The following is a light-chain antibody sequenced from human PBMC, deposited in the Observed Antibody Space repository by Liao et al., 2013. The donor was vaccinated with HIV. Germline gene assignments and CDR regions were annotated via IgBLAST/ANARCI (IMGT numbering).Light chain of an antibody. CDR2: YDS. J-gene: IGLJ2*01. CDR3: QVWDNGRDRVV. V-gene: IGLV3-21*01. Sequence: YVLTQPPTVSVAPGKTARITCGADNIGGKNVHWYQHKPGQAPVVVINYDSDRPSGIPERFSGSNSGNMATLSISRVGAGDEADYYCQVWDNGRDRVVFGGGTNLIVL. CDR1: NIGGKN.